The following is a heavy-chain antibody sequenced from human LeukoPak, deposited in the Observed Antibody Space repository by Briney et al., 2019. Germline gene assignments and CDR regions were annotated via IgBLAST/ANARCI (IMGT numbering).Heavy chain of an antibody. CDR1: GFTFHDYW. CDR2: IASSSSTI. Sequence: PGGSLRLSCVSSGFTFHDYWMSWVRQAPGKGLQWVSYIASSSSTIYYADSVKGRFTISRDNAKNSPYLQMNSLRDEDTAVYYCARGATPDYWGQGTLVTVSS. V-gene: IGHV3-48*02. CDR3: ARGATPDY. J-gene: IGHJ4*02.